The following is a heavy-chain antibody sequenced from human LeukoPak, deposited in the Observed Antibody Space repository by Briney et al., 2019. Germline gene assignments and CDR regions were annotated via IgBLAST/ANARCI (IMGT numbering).Heavy chain of an antibody. V-gene: IGHV3-23*01. CDR1: GFTFSSYG. D-gene: IGHD6-13*01. J-gene: IGHJ6*03. CDR2: ISGSGSGGST. CDR3: ARAGGDGAGTPYYYYYMDV. Sequence: PGGSLRLSCAASGFTFSSYGMTWVRQAPGKGLEWVSAISGSGSGGSTYYADSVKGRFTISRDNAKNLLYLQMNSLRAEDTAVYYCARAGGDGAGTPYYYYYMDVWGKGTTVTVSS.